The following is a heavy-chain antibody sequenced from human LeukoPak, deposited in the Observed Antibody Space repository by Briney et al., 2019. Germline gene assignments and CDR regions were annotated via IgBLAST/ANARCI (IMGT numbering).Heavy chain of an antibody. D-gene: IGHD6-19*01. V-gene: IGHV4-59*01. CDR3: ARGLHPIAVAGTRYYFDY. J-gene: IGHJ4*02. CDR1: ADSISRNY. CDR2: IHYSGIT. Sequence: SETLSLTCTVSADSISRNYWSWIRQPPGKGLEWIGDIHYSGITKYDPSLKSRVTMSVDTSKNQFSLKLGSVTAADTAVYYCARGLHPIAVAGTRYYFDYWGQGTLVTVSS.